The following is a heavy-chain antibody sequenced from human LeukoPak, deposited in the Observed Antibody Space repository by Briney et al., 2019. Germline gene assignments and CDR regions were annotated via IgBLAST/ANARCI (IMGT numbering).Heavy chain of an antibody. CDR1: GFTVSSNY. V-gene: IGHV3-66*02. J-gene: IGHJ4*02. Sequence: GGSLRLSCAASGFTVSSNYMSWVCQAPGKGLEWVSVIYSGGSTYYADSVKGRFTISRDNSKNTLYLQMNSLRAEDTAVYYCARESYDFWSGYPVGYFDYWGQGTLVTVSS. CDR3: ARESYDFWSGYPVGYFDY. D-gene: IGHD3-3*01. CDR2: IYSGGST.